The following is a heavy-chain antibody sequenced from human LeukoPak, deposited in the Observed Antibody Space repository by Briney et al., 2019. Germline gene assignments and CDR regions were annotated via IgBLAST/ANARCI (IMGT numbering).Heavy chain of an antibody. Sequence: SETLSLTCTVSGGSISSGGYYWSWIRQHPGKGLEWIGYIYYSGSTYYNPSLKSRVTISVDTSKNQFSLKLSSVTAADTAVYYCASSYYYDSSGYYPKLDYWGQGTLVTVSS. J-gene: IGHJ4*02. CDR3: ASSYYYDSSGYYPKLDY. D-gene: IGHD3-22*01. V-gene: IGHV4-31*03. CDR1: GGSISSGGYY. CDR2: IYYSGST.